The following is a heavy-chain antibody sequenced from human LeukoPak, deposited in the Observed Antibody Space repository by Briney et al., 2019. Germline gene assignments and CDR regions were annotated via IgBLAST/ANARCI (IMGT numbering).Heavy chain of an antibody. Sequence: ASVKVSCKASGYTFTSYGISWVRQAPGQGLEWMGWISAYNGNTNYAQKLQGRVTMTTDTSTSTAYMELRSLRSDDTAVYYCASSIHGGNGIYYGVDVWGQGTTVTVSS. V-gene: IGHV1-18*01. CDR3: ASSIHGGNGIYYGVDV. D-gene: IGHD4-23*01. J-gene: IGHJ6*02. CDR1: GYTFTSYG. CDR2: ISAYNGNT.